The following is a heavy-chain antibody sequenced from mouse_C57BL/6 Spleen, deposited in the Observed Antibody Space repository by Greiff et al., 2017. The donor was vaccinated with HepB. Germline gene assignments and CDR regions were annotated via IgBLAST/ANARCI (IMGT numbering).Heavy chain of an antibody. CDR1: GYSITSGYY. J-gene: IGHJ3*01. CDR2: ISYDGSN. D-gene: IGHD1-1*01. V-gene: IGHV3-6*01. Sequence: DVKLQESGPGLVKPSQSLSLTCSVTGYSITSGYYWNWIRQFPGNKLEWMGYISYDGSNNYNPSLKNRISITRDTSKNQFFLKLNSVTTEDTATYYCAREGVTTVPLFAYWGQGTLVTVSA. CDR3: AREGVTTVPLFAY.